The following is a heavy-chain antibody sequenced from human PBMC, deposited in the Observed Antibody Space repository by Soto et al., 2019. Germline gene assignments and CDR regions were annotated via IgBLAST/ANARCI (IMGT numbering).Heavy chain of an antibody. CDR1: GDSVSSNSAA. V-gene: IGHV6-1*01. Sequence: SQTLSLTCAISGDSVSSNSAAWNWIRQSPSRGLEWLGRTYYRSKWYNDYAVSVKSRITINPDTSKNQFSLQLNSVTPEDTAVYYCARQYYDFWSGYYNWFDYWGQGTLVTVSS. J-gene: IGHJ4*02. CDR2: TYYRSKWYN. CDR3: ARQYYDFWSGYYNWFDY. D-gene: IGHD3-3*01.